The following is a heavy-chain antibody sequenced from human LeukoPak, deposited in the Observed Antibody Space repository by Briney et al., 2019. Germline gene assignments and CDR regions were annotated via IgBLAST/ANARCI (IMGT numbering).Heavy chain of an antibody. Sequence: PGGSLRLSCAASGFTFSSYGMHWVRQAPGKGLEWVAVISYDGSNKYYADSVKGRFTISRDNSKNTLYLQVNSLRAEDTAVYYCARELMGGPMASDAFDIWGQGTMVTVSS. D-gene: IGHD2-8*01. CDR1: GFTFSSYG. J-gene: IGHJ3*02. CDR2: ISYDGSNK. V-gene: IGHV3-30-3*01. CDR3: ARELMGGPMASDAFDI.